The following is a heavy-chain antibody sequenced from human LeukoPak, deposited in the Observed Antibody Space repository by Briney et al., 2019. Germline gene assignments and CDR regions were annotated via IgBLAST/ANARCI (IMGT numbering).Heavy chain of an antibody. V-gene: IGHV3-30-3*01. CDR1: GFTFSSYA. CDR2: ISYDGSNK. Sequence: PGGSLRLSCAASGFTFSSYAMHWVRQAPGKGLEWVAVISYDGSNKYYADSVKGRFTISRGNSKNTLYLQMSSLRAEDTAVYYCTRSEYSSSFDYWGQGTLVTVSS. CDR3: TRSEYSSSFDY. J-gene: IGHJ4*02. D-gene: IGHD6-6*01.